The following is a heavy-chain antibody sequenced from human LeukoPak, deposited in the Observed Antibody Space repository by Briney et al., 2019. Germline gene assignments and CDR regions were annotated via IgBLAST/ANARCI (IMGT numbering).Heavy chain of an antibody. CDR2: ISSSSSYI. J-gene: IGHJ3*02. CDR3: ARGGATTDAFDI. Sequence: GGSLRLSCAGSGFTFSNSWMGWVRQAPGKGLEWVSSISSSSSYIYYADSVKGRFTISRDNAKNSLYLQMNSLRAEDTAVYYCARGGATTDAFDIWGQGTMVTVSS. D-gene: IGHD1-26*01. V-gene: IGHV3-21*01. CDR1: GFTFSNSW.